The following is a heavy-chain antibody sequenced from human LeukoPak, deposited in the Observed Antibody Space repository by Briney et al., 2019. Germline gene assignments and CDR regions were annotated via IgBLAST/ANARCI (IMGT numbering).Heavy chain of an antibody. D-gene: IGHD3-22*01. V-gene: IGHV3-74*01. CDR2: INSDGSST. CDR3: ARAMIVVSNQFDY. Sequence: GGSLRLSCAASGFTFDDYGMSWVRQAPGKGLVWVSRINSDGSSTSYADSVKGRFTISRDNAKNTLYLQMNSLRAEDTAVYYCARAMIVVSNQFDYWGQGTLVTVSS. CDR1: GFTFDDYG. J-gene: IGHJ4*02.